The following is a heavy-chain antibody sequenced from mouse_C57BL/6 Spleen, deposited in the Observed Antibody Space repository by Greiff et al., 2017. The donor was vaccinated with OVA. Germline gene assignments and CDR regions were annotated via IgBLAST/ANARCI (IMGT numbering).Heavy chain of an antibody. D-gene: IGHD2-4*01. CDR3: EPHYEGAWFAY. J-gene: IGHJ3*01. V-gene: IGHV3-6*01. CDR1: GYSITSGYY. CDR2: ISYDGSN. Sequence: VQLQQSGPGLVKPSQSLSLTCSVTGYSITSGYYWNWIRQFPGNKLEWMGYISYDGSNNYNPSLKNRISITRDTSKNQFFLKLNSVTTEDTATYYCEPHYEGAWFAYWGQGTLVTVSA.